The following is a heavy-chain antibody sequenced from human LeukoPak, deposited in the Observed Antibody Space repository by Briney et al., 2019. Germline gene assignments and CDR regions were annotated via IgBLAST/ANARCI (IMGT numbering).Heavy chain of an antibody. CDR1: GFTFSSYS. D-gene: IGHD5-12*01. CDR2: ISSSSSYI. V-gene: IGHV3-21*01. Sequence: GGSLRLSCAASGFTFSSYSMNWVRQAPGKGLEWVSSISSSSSYIYYADSVKGRFTISRDNAKNSLYLQMNSLRAEDAAVYYCARDIGGYGGFDYWGQGTLVTVSS. J-gene: IGHJ4*02. CDR3: ARDIGGYGGFDY.